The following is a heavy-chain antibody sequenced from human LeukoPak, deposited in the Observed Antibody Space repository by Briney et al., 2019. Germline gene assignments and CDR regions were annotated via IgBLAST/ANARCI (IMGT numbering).Heavy chain of an antibody. Sequence: PSETLSLTCSVSGVSISDYHWIWIRQPPAKGLEWIGYIYFTGSTTYNPSFKSRVTIALDTSKNQFSLQLSSVTAADTAVYYCARLNGGPWGQGILVTVSS. V-gene: IGHV4-59*08. CDR3: ARLNGGP. J-gene: IGHJ5*02. CDR2: IYFTGST. D-gene: IGHD2-8*01. CDR1: GVSISDYH.